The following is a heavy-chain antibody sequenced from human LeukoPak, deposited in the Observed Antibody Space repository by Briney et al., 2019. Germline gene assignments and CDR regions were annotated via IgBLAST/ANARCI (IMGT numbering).Heavy chain of an antibody. CDR1: GFTFSSYA. J-gene: IGHJ6*03. CDR3: AREQGGSSSSEYYYYYMDV. D-gene: IGHD6-6*01. CDR2: ISYDGSNK. Sequence: GGSLRLSCAASGFTFSSYAMHWVRQAPGKGLEWVAVISYDGSNKYYADSVKGRFTISRDNSKNTLYLQMNSLRAEDTAVYYCAREQGGSSSSEYYYYYMDVWGKGTTVTVSS. V-gene: IGHV3-30-3*01.